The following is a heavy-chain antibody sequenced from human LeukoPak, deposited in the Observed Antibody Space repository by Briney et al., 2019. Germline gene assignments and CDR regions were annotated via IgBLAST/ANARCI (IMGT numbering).Heavy chain of an antibody. Sequence: SETLFLTCSVSGYSISSGYYWAWIRQPPGKGLEWIGTIYHSGNTYYTPSLKSRVTISVDTSKNQFSLNLSSVAAADTAVYYCARGPLGYYDSSGYYYRTNFYYFDYWGQGTLVTVSS. J-gene: IGHJ4*02. D-gene: IGHD3-22*01. V-gene: IGHV4-38-2*02. CDR3: ARGPLGYYDSSGYYYRTNFYYFDY. CDR1: GYSISSGYY. CDR2: IYHSGNT.